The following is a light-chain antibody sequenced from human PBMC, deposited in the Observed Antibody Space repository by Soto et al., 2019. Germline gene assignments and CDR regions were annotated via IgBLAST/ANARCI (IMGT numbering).Light chain of an antibody. CDR3: TSYVGDDIWV. CDR1: SSDVGAYKY. V-gene: IGLV2-8*01. CDR2: EVT. J-gene: IGLJ3*02. Sequence: QSALTQPPSASGSPGQSVTISCTGTSSDVGAYKYVSWYQQYPGKAPKLMIYEVTKRPPGVPDRFSGSKSGNTASLTVSGLQAEDEADYYCTSYVGDDIWVFGGGTKLNVL.